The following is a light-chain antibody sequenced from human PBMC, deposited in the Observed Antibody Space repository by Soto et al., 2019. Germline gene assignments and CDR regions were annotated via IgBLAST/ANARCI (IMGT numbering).Light chain of an antibody. J-gene: IGKJ1*01. CDR2: DAS. CDR1: QSVRSN. V-gene: IGKV3-15*01. CDR3: QQYNNWPPWT. Sequence: EIVMTQSPVTLSVSPGERATLSCRASQSVRSNLAWYQQKPGQAPRLLMYDASTRATGIPARFSGSGSGTEFTLTISSLQSEDFAVYYCQQYNNWPPWTFGQGTKLDIK.